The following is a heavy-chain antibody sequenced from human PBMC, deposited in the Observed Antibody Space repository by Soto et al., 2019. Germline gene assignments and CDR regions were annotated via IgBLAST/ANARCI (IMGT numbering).Heavy chain of an antibody. J-gene: IGHJ4*02. CDR3: AIRPLTAAGFDY. CDR1: GFTFSNYA. V-gene: IGHV3-23*01. D-gene: IGHD6-13*01. CDR2: ITGSGGGT. Sequence: EVQLLESGGGLVQPGGSLRLSCAASGFTFSNYAMTWVRQAPGKGLECVSVITGSGGGTYFVDSVKGRFTISRDNSKNTVYLQMNSLRAEDTAVYYCAIRPLTAAGFDYWGEGTLVTVSS.